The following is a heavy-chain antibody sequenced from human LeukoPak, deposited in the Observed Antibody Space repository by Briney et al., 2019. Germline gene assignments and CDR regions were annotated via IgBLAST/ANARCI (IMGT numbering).Heavy chain of an antibody. D-gene: IGHD3-10*01. Sequence: SETLSLTCAVYGGSFSGYYWNWIRQPPGKGLEWIGEINHSGSTNYNPSLKSRVSISVDTSKNQFSLKLSSVTAADTAVYYCARLPLGAFGEVLNFDLWGQGTVVTVSS. CDR1: GGSFSGYY. V-gene: IGHV4-34*01. CDR2: INHSGST. J-gene: IGHJ4*02. CDR3: ARLPLGAFGEVLNFDL.